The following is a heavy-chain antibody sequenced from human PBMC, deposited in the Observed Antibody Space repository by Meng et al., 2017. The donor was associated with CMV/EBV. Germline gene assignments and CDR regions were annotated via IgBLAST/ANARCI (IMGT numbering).Heavy chain of an antibody. CDR1: GFSLSNARMG. J-gene: IGHJ3*02. Sequence: SGPTLVKPTETLTLTCTVSGFSLSNARMGVSWIRQPPGKALEWLAHIFSNDEKSYSTSLKSRLTISKDTSKSQVVLTMTNMDPVDTATYYCARIPTYCSSTSCYRDAFDIWGQGTMVTVSS. D-gene: IGHD2-2*01. V-gene: IGHV2-26*01. CDR2: IFSNDEK. CDR3: ARIPTYCSSTSCYRDAFDI.